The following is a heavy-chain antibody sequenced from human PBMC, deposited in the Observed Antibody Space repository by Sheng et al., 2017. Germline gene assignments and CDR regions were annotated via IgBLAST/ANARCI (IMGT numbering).Heavy chain of an antibody. V-gene: IGHV3-23*04. Sequence: EVQLVESGGGLVQPGGSLRLSCAASGFTFSSYAMSWVRQAPGKGLEWVSGISGSGVSTYYADSVKGRFTISRDNSKNTLYLQMNNLRAEDTAVYYCAKRGYFGGEYYDMDVWGQGTTVTVS. J-gene: IGHJ6*02. CDR3: AKRGYFGGEYYDMDV. CDR2: ISGSGVST. D-gene: IGHD3-10*01. CDR1: GFTFSSYA.